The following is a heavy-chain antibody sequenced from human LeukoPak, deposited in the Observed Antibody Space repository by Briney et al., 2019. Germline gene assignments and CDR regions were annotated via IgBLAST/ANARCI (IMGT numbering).Heavy chain of an antibody. CDR3: ARGHRITIFGVRHPGNYFDY. CDR1: GFTFDDYA. J-gene: IGHJ4*02. D-gene: IGHD3-3*01. V-gene: IGHV3-9*01. Sequence: GRSLRLSCAASGFTFDDYAMHWVRQAPGKGLEWVSGISWNSGSIGYADSVKGRFTISRDNAKNSLYLQMNSLRAEDTAVYYCARGHRITIFGVRHPGNYFDYWGQGTLVTVSS. CDR2: ISWNSGSI.